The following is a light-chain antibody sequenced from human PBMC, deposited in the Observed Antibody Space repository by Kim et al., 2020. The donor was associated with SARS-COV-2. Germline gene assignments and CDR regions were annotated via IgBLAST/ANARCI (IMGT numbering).Light chain of an antibody. CDR2: KTS. CDR3: QQYNNVPIP. V-gene: IGKV1-5*03. Sequence: DIQMTQSPSTLSASVGDRVTITCRASQSFSSWLAWYQQKPGKVPKLLIYKTSILESGVPSRFGGSGSGTEFTLTISSLQPDDFATYYCQQYNNVPIPFGSGTRLEI. CDR1: QSFSSW. J-gene: IGKJ5*01.